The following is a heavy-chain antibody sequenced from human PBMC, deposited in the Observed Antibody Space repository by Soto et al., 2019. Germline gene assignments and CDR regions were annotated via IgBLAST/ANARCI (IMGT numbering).Heavy chain of an antibody. Sequence: ASVKVSCKASGYTFTSYDMRWVRQAPGHRLEWMGWINAGNGNTKYSQKFQGRITITRDTSATTAYMELSSLRSEDTAVYYCARDHSYYGMDVWGQGTMVTVSS. CDR1: GYTFTSYD. V-gene: IGHV1-3*01. CDR2: INAGNGNT. J-gene: IGHJ6*02. CDR3: ARDHSYYGMDV.